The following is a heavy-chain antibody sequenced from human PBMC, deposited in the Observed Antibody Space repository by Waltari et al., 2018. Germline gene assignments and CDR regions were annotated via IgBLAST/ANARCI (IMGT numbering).Heavy chain of an antibody. CDR1: GYTFTSYA. D-gene: IGHD3-10*01. J-gene: IGHJ3*02. CDR3: ARVFSPSPYYYGSGIMDAFDI. CDR2: INAGNGNT. Sequence: QVQLVQSGAEVKKPGASVKVSCKASGYTFTSYAMHWVRQAPGQRLEWMGWINAGNGNTKYSQKFQGRVTITRDTSASTAYMELSSLRSEDTAVYYCARVFSPSPYYYGSGIMDAFDIWGQGTMVTVSS. V-gene: IGHV1-3*01.